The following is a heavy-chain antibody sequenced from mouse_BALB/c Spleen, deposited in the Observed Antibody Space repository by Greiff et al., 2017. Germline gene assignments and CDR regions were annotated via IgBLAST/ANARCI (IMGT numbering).Heavy chain of an antibody. Sequence: VQLQQSGAELVKPGASVKLSCTASGFNIKDTYMHWVKQRPEQGLEWIGRIDPANGNTKYDPKFQGKATITADTSSNTAYLQLSSLTSEDTAVYYCGYYRYDGLYFDYWGQGTTLTVSS. V-gene: IGHV14-3*02. CDR3: GYYRYDGLYFDY. J-gene: IGHJ2*01. CDR2: IDPANGNT. CDR1: GFNIKDTY. D-gene: IGHD2-14*01.